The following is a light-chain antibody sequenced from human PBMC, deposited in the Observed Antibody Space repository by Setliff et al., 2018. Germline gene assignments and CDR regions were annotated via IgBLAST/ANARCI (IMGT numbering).Light chain of an antibody. CDR1: SSDVGGYNY. CDR2: DVS. J-gene: IGLJ1*01. CDR3: SSYTSSSTDV. Sequence: QSVLTQPASVSGSPGQSITISCTGTSSDVGGYNYVSWYQQHPGKAPKLMIYDVSKRPSGVSNRFSGSKSGSTASLTISGLQAEDEADHYCSSYTSSSTDVFGTGTKVTVL. V-gene: IGLV2-14*01.